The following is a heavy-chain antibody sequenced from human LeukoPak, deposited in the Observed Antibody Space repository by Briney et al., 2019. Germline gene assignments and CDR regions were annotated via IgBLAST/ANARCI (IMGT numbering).Heavy chain of an antibody. Sequence: PGGSLRLSCAASGFTFSSYSMNWVRQAPGKGLEWVSYISGGSGYIYYADSVKGRFTISRDNAKNSLYLQMSSLRAEDTAVYYCARAIAVAEGYWGQGTLVTVSS. CDR1: GFTFSSYS. CDR3: ARAIAVAEGY. J-gene: IGHJ4*02. D-gene: IGHD6-19*01. CDR2: ISGGSGYI. V-gene: IGHV3-21*01.